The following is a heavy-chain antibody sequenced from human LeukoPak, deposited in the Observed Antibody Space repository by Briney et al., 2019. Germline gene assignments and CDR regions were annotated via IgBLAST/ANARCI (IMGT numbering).Heavy chain of an antibody. CDR3: ARGLETLIAARPGFDD. CDR2: INHSGRT. J-gene: IGHJ4*02. Sequence: SETLSRNCAVYGGSFSGYYWSWIRQPPGKGLEWIVEINHSGRTNYNTSLKSRVTISVDTSKNQFSLKLSSVTAADTAVYYCARGLETLIAARPGFDDWGQGTLVTVSS. D-gene: IGHD6-6*01. CDR1: GGSFSGYY. V-gene: IGHV4-34*01.